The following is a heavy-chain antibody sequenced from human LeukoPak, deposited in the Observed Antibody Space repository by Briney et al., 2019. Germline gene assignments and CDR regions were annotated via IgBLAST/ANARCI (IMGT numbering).Heavy chain of an antibody. D-gene: IGHD3-22*01. CDR1: GFTFSNFG. CDR2: ITSGVGIT. CDR3: AKGDYYDLDY. V-gene: IGHV3-23*01. Sequence: GGSLRLSCAASGFTFSNFGMNRVRQAPGKGLEWVSIITSGVGITYYADSVKGRFTISRDNSKNTLYLQMNSLRAEDTAVYYCAKGDYYDLDYWGQGTLVTVSS. J-gene: IGHJ4*02.